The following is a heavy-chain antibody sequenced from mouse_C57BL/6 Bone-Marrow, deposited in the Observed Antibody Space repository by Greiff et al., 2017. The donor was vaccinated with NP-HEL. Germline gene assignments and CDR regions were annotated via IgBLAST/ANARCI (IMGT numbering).Heavy chain of an antibody. CDR1: EYEFPSHD. V-gene: IGHV5-2*01. D-gene: IGHD1-1*01. CDR3: ARLDYGSSEGWYFDV. CDR2: INSDGGST. J-gene: IGHJ1*03. Sequence: EVQGVESGGGLVQPGESLKLSCESNEYEFPSHDMSWVRKTPEKRLELVAAINSDGGSTYYPDTMERRFIISRDNTKKTLYLQMSSLRSEDTALYYCARLDYGSSEGWYFDVWGTGTTVTVSS.